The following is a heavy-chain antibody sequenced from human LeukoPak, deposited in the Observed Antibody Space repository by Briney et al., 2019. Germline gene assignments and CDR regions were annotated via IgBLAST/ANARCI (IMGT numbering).Heavy chain of an antibody. CDR2: ITGSSGHI. CDR1: GFTFSDSR. CDR3: ARVQYYEFWSGYRVIYMDV. D-gene: IGHD3-3*01. V-gene: IGHV3-21*01. J-gene: IGHJ6*03. Sequence: GGSLRLSCAASGFTFSDSRMNWVRQAPGKGLEWVSSITGSSGHIFYGLSVQGRFTISRDNARNSLFLQMNTLRPEDTAVYYCARVQYYEFWSGYRVIYMDVWGKGTAVTVSS.